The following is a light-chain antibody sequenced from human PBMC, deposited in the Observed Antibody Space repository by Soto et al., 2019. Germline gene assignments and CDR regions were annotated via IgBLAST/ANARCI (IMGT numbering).Light chain of an antibody. CDR2: DSS. CDR1: QSVDSTY. V-gene: IGKV3-20*01. J-gene: IGKJ1*01. Sequence: IVLTQSPGTVAVSPGERVTLSCRASQSVDSTYLAWYQQKPGQAPRLLIYDSSNRATGIPARFNGSGSGTDFTLTISCLQSEDFATYYCQQYYSYPPTFGQGTKVDIK. CDR3: QQYYSYPPT.